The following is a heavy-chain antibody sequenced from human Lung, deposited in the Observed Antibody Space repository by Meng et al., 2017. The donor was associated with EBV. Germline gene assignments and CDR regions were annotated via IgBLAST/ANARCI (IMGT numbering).Heavy chain of an antibody. J-gene: IGHJ4*02. CDR3: ARADKVRFDY. Sequence: GQLRAVGAGLLNPSGALSLCCVVCGGSMSSTNWWRWVRQPPGKGLEWIGEIYHSGSTNYNPSLKSRVSISVDKSKNQFSLKLSSVTAADTAVYYCARADKVRFDYWGQGTLVTVSS. CDR1: GGSMSSTNW. CDR2: IYHSGST. V-gene: IGHV4-4*02.